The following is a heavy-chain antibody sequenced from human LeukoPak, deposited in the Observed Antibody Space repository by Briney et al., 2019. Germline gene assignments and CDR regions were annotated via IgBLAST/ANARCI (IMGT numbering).Heavy chain of an antibody. CDR3: ARVQWGPYYFDY. CDR1: GGSFSGYY. J-gene: IGHJ4*02. V-gene: IGHV4-34*01. Sequence: SETLALTCAGYGGSFSGYYWSWIRQPPGKGLEWIGEINHSGSTNYNPSLKSRVTISVDTSKNQFSLKLSSVTASDTAVYYCARVQWGPYYFDYWGQGTLVTVSS. D-gene: IGHD7-27*01. CDR2: INHSGST.